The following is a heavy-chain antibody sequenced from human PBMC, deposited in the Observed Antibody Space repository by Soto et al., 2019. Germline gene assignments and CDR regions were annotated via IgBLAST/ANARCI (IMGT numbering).Heavy chain of an antibody. Sequence: QVQLVQSGAEVKKPGASVKVSCKASGYTFTSYGISWVRQAPGQGLEWMGWISAYNGNTNYAQKLQGRVTMTTDTSTSTAYMELRSLRSDDTAVYYCARAFRKPAGGYCGGDCRSVDYWGQGTLVTVSS. D-gene: IGHD2-21*02. CDR2: ISAYNGNT. CDR1: GYTFTSYG. V-gene: IGHV1-18*01. J-gene: IGHJ4*02. CDR3: ARAFRKPAGGYCGGDCRSVDY.